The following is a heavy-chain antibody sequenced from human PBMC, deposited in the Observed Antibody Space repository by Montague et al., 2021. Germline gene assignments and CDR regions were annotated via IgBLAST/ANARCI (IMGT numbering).Heavy chain of an antibody. J-gene: IGHJ4*02. CDR1: GFSLSTSGVG. V-gene: IGHV2-5*05. D-gene: IGHD2-2*01. Sequence: PALVKPTQTLTLTCTFSGFSLSTSGVGVGWIRQPPGKALEWLALIYWDDDKRYGPSLKSRLTITKDTSKNQVVLTMTNMDPVDTATYYCAHGIGVVSAAYYFDYWGQGTLVTVSS. CDR2: IYWDDDK. CDR3: AHGIGVVSAAYYFDY.